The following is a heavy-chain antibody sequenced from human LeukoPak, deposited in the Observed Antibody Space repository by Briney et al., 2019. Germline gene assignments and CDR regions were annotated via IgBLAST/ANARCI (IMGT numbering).Heavy chain of an antibody. V-gene: IGHV4-38-2*02. CDR3: ARAYSSSWYWNWFDP. CDR2: RST. CDR1: GGSISSGYY. J-gene: IGHJ5*02. D-gene: IGHD6-13*01. Sequence: PSETLSLTCTVSGGSISSGYYWGWIRQPPGKGLEWIGNRSTYYNPSLKSRVTISVDTSKNQFSLKVSSVSAADTAVYYCARAYSSSWYWNWFDPWGQGTLVTVSS.